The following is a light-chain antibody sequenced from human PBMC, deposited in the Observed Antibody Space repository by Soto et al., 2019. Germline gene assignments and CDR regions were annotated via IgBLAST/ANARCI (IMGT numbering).Light chain of an antibody. J-gene: IGKJ1*01. V-gene: IGKV3-20*01. CDR1: QSVSSSY. CDR3: QQYGSFPWT. Sequence: EIVLTQSPGTLSLSPGERATLSCRASQSVSSSYLAWYQQKPGQAPRLLIYGASSRATGIPDRFSGSGSGTDFTLTIRRLEPEDFAVYYCQQYGSFPWTFGQGNKVEIK. CDR2: GAS.